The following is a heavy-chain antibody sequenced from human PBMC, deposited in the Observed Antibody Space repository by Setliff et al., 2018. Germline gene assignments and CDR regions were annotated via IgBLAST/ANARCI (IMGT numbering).Heavy chain of an antibody. Sequence: SETRSLTCTVSGGSISSYYWSWIRQPAGKGLEWIGHTYIGGSANYNPSLKSRVTMSIDTSKNQFSLKLNSVTAADMAVYYCAREQWLDPPGYYYMDVWAKGTTVTVSS. V-gene: IGHV4-4*07. J-gene: IGHJ6*03. CDR2: TYIGGSA. CDR3: AREQWLDPPGYYYMDV. CDR1: GGSISSYY. D-gene: IGHD6-19*01.